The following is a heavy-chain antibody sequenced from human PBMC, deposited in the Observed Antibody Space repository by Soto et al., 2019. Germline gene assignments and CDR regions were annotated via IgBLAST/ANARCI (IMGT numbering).Heavy chain of an antibody. J-gene: IGHJ4*02. D-gene: IGHD3-10*01. V-gene: IGHV3-7*05. CDR1: GFTFSSYW. Sequence: GGSLGLSCAASGFTFSSYWMSWVRQAPGKGLEWVANIKQDGSEKYYVDSVKGRFTISRDNAKNSLYLQMNSLRAEDTAVYYCARVLRFGELWFDYWGQGTLVTVSS. CDR3: ARVLRFGELWFDY. CDR2: IKQDGSEK.